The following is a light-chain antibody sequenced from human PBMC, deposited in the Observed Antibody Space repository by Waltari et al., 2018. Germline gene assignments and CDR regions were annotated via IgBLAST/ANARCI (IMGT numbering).Light chain of an antibody. CDR2: DAS. CDR3: QQHDNLPLT. Sequence: DIQMTQSPSSLSASVGDRVTITCQASQDISNYLNWYQQKPGKAPKLLIYDASNLETGFPSRFSGSGSGTDFTFTISSLQPEDIATYYCQQHDNLPLTFGGGTK. J-gene: IGKJ4*01. V-gene: IGKV1-33*01. CDR1: QDISNY.